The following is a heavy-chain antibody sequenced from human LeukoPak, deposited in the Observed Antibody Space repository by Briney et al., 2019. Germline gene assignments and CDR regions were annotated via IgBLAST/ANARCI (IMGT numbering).Heavy chain of an antibody. J-gene: IGHJ5*02. CDR2: SNPKSGDT. CDR3: ARIKWAVVNH. D-gene: IGHD5-12*01. V-gene: IGHV1-2*02. Sequence: ASVKVSCKASGYTFTDYYIHWVRQAPGQGLEWLGWSNPKSGDTNYGQNFQGRVTMTRDTSINTAYMELSSLRSDDTAVYYCARIKWAVVNHWGQGTLVTVSS. CDR1: GYTFTDYY.